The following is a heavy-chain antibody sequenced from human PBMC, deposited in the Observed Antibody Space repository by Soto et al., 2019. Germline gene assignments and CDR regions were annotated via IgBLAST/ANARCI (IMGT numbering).Heavy chain of an antibody. CDR2: IVVGSGNT. Sequence: ATLQVSCKASGFTVTSSAVQWLRQARGQRLEWIGWIVVGSGNTNYAQKFQERVTITRDMSTSTAYMELSSLGSEDTAVYYCAAARYSSGWSPFAYWGQGTLVTVSS. J-gene: IGHJ4*02. V-gene: IGHV1-58*01. CDR3: AAARYSSGWSPFAY. D-gene: IGHD6-19*01. CDR1: GFTVTSSA.